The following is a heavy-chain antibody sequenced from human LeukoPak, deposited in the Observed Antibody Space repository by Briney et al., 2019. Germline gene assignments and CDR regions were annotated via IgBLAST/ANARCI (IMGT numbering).Heavy chain of an antibody. CDR3: ARGSDILTGYPYYFDY. CDR1: GFTFSSYA. CDR2: ISYDGSNK. J-gene: IGHJ4*02. Sequence: PRGSLRLSCAASGFTFSSYAMHWVRQAPGKGLEWVAVISYDGSNKYYADSVKGRFTISRDNSKNTLYLQMNSLRAEDTAVYYCARGSDILTGYPYYFDYWGQGTLVTVSS. D-gene: IGHD3-9*01. V-gene: IGHV3-30-3*01.